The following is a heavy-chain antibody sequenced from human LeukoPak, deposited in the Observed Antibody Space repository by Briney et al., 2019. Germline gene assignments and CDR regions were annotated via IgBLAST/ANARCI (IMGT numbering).Heavy chain of an antibody. D-gene: IGHD3-9*01. CDR1: GYTFTSYY. CDR2: INPSGGST. Sequence: ASVKVSCKASGYTFTSYYMHWVRQAPGQGLEWMGIINPSGGSTSYAQKFQGRVTMTRDTSTSTVYMELSSLRSEDTAVYYCARGFFDWLRSLQTYGMDVWGQGTTVTVSS. J-gene: IGHJ6*02. V-gene: IGHV1-46*01. CDR3: ARGFFDWLRSLQTYGMDV.